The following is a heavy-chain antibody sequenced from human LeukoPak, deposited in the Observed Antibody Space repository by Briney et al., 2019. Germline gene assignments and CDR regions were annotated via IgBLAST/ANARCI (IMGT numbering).Heavy chain of an antibody. J-gene: IGHJ4*02. CDR3: AKGMHYDSSGGVYFDY. CDR1: GFTFDDYA. V-gene: IGHV3-9*01. CDR2: ISWNSGSI. D-gene: IGHD3-22*01. Sequence: GRSLRLSCAASGFTFDDYAMHWVRQAPGKGLELVSGISWNSGSIGYADSVKGRFTISRDNAKNSLYLQMNSLRAEDTALYYCAKGMHYDSSGGVYFDYWGQGTLVTVSS.